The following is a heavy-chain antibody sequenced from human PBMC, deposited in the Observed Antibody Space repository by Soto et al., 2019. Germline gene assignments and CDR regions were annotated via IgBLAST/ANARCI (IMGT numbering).Heavy chain of an antibody. Sequence: EVQLLESGGGLLQPGGSLRLSCVASGFTFSNYAMSWVRQVPGKGLEWVSSIGGSGTNTYYTDPVKGRFTISRDNSKNTLNLQMNNLRVEDTAVYYCAKEHRFLEWLFNDYFDFWGQGTLVTVSS. V-gene: IGHV3-23*01. J-gene: IGHJ4*02. CDR1: GFTFSNYA. D-gene: IGHD3-3*01. CDR2: IGGSGTNT. CDR3: AKEHRFLEWLFNDYFDF.